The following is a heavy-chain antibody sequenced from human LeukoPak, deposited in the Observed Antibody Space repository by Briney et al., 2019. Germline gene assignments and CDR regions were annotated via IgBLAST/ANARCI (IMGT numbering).Heavy chain of an antibody. J-gene: IGHJ4*02. D-gene: IGHD3-10*01. CDR2: IIPIFGTA. Sequence: GASVKVSCKASGGTFSSYAISWVRQAPGQGLEWMRGIIPIFGTANYAQKFQGRVTITADESTSTAYMELSSLRSEDTAVYYCARDKGGPNRGTFDYWGQGTLVTVPS. CDR1: GGTFSSYA. CDR3: ARDKGGPNRGTFDY. V-gene: IGHV1-69*01.